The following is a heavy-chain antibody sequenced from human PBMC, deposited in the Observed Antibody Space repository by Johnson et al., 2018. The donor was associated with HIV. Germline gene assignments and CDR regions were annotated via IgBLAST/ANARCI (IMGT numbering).Heavy chain of an antibody. CDR3: ARELRGPDAFDI. J-gene: IGHJ3*02. CDR2: IRHDGTSE. Sequence: QVQLVESGGRVVQRGGSLRLSCEASGFTFKTFGIHWVRQAPGKGLEWVSFIRHDGTSEYYADAVKGRFTVSRDNSKSTLILQMNGLKDEDTAIYYCARELRGPDAFDIWGQGTMVTVSS. CDR1: GFTFKTFG. V-gene: IGHV3-30*02.